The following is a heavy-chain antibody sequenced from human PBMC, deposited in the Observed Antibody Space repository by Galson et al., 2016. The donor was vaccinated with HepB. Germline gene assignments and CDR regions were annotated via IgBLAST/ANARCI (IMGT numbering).Heavy chain of an antibody. CDR3: AKQRGYCSGGGCYSGGGYFDY. V-gene: IGHV3-66*02. CDR2: IYSGSST. CDR1: GFIVSSNY. J-gene: IGHJ4*02. D-gene: IGHD2-15*01. Sequence: SLRLSCAASGFIVSSNYMSWVRQAPGKGLEWVSVIYSGSSTSYADSVKGRFTMSRDNSKTTLYLQMNSLRVEDTAVYYCAKQRGYCSGGGCYSGGGYFDYWGQGTLVTVSS.